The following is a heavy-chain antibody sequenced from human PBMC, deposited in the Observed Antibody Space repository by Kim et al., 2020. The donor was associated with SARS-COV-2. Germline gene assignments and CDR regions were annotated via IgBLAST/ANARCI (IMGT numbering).Heavy chain of an antibody. J-gene: IGHJ6*02. CDR2: INSDGSST. Sequence: GGSLRLSCAASGFSFISYWMHWVRQAPGKGLVWVSRINSDGSSTSYADSVKGRFTISRDNAKNTLYLQMNSLRAEDTAVYYCATALYYYSNSYGMDVWGQGTTVTVSS. CDR3: ATALYYYSNSYGMDV. D-gene: IGHD2-8*01. CDR1: GFSFISYW. V-gene: IGHV3-74*01.